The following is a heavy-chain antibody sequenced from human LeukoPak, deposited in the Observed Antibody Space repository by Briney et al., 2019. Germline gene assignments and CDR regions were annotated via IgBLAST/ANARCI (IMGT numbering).Heavy chain of an antibody. V-gene: IGHV1-2*02. CDR3: ARNPIVVVPAANFDY. D-gene: IGHD2-2*01. CDR1: GYTFTGYY. Sequence: ASVKVSCKASGYTFTGYYMHWVRQAPGQGLEWMGWINPNSGGTNYAQKFQGRVTMTRDTSISTAYMELSRLRSDDTAVYYCARNPIVVVPAANFDYWGQGTLVTVSS. J-gene: IGHJ4*02. CDR2: INPNSGGT.